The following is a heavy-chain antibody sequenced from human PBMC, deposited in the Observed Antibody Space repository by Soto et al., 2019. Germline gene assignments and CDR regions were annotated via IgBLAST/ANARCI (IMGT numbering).Heavy chain of an antibody. J-gene: IGHJ3*02. D-gene: IGHD4-17*01. Sequence: LRLSCAASGFIFSTYAMNWVRHAPGKGLELVASIDQSGGTAYYAESVRGRFAISRDNSINTLYLQMSSLRAEDTALYYCAHPRGYGVFDAVDIWGQGTMVTVSS. CDR2: IDQSGGTA. CDR1: GFIFSTYA. V-gene: IGHV3-23*01. CDR3: AHPRGYGVFDAVDI.